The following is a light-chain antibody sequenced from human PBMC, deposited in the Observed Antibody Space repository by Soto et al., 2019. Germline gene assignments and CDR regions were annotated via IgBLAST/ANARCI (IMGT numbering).Light chain of an antibody. J-gene: IGKJ4*01. CDR3: IQALQPPFS. V-gene: IGKV2-28*01. CDR1: QSLLHSSGRYY. CDR2: LGS. Sequence: DIVMTQSPLSLPVTPGEPASISCRSSQSLLHSSGRYYLDWYLQKPGQSPQLMIYLGSHRASGVPDRFSRSGSGKEYTLTISRVEAEDVGIDYYIQALQPPFSFGGGTGAVVK.